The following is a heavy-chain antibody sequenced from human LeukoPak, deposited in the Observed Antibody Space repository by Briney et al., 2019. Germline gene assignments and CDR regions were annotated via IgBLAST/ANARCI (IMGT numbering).Heavy chain of an antibody. CDR3: ARLPGIAAV. Sequence: SETLSLTCTVSGGSTSRYYWSWIRQPPGKRLKWLGYIYYSGSTTYNPSLKSRLTMSVDTSKNQISLKLISLTAADTAVYYCARLPGIAAVWGQGTLVTVSS. CDR1: GGSTSRYY. D-gene: IGHD6-13*01. V-gene: IGHV4-59*08. J-gene: IGHJ4*02. CDR2: IYYSGST.